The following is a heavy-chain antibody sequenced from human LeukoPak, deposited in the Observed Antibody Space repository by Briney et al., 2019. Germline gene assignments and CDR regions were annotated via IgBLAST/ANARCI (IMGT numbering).Heavy chain of an antibody. Sequence: PGGSLRLSCAASGFTSSSYAMSWVRQARGKGLEWVSAISGSGGSTYYADSVKGRFAISRDNSKNTLYLQMNSLRAEDTAVYYCVQEGPRGLAFDIWGQGTKVTVSS. CDR2: ISGSGGST. CDR3: VQEGPRGLAFDI. J-gene: IGHJ3*02. V-gene: IGHV3-23*01. CDR1: GFTSSSYA.